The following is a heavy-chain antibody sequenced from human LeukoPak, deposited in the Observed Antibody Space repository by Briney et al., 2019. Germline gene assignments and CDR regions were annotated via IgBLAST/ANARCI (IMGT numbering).Heavy chain of an antibody. D-gene: IGHD3-10*01. V-gene: IGHV3-30*03. CDR3: ARDPNGSGSIDY. J-gene: IGHJ4*02. CDR2: ISYDGSNK. CDR1: GFTFSNAW. Sequence: GGSLRLSCAASGFTFSNAWMSWVRQAPGKGLEWVAVISYDGSNKYYADSVKGRFTISRDNSKNTLYLQMNSLRAEDTAVYYCARDPNGSGSIDYWGQGTLVTVSS.